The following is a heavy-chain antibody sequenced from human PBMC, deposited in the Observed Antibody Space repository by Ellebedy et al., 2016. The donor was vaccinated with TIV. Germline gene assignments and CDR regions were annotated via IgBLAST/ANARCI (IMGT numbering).Heavy chain of an antibody. J-gene: IGHJ6*02. CDR2: SHHTGNS. CDR1: GGSLSGHY. D-gene: IGHD1-7*01. V-gene: IGHV4-59*11. Sequence: SETLSLTXTVSGGSLSGHYWSWVRQPPGKGLEWVGYSHHTGNSNYNPSIMSRVSISVDTPRDQFSLRLTSVTAADTAVYYCAGAVLGTYGIDVWGQGTTVTVSS. CDR3: AGAVLGTYGIDV.